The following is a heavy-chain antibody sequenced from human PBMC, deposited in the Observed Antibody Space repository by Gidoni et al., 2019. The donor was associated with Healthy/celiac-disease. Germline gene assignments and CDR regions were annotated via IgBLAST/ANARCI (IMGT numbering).Heavy chain of an antibody. Sequence: QVQLVQSGAEVKKPGSSVKVSCKASGGPFSRYAISWVRQAPGQGLEWMGRIIPILGIANYAQKFQGRVTITADKSTSTAYMELSSLRSEDTAVYYWASLSTYYYDSSGYASFDYWGQGTLVTVSS. CDR2: IIPILGIA. CDR1: GGPFSRYA. CDR3: ASLSTYYYDSSGYASFDY. J-gene: IGHJ4*02. V-gene: IGHV1-69*09. D-gene: IGHD3-22*01.